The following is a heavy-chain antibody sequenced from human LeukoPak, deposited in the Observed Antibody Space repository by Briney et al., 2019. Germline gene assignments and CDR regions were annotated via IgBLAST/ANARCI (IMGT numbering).Heavy chain of an antibody. Sequence: ASVKVSCKASGGTFSSYAISWVRQAPGQGLEWMGWMNPNSGNTGYAQKFQGRVTMTRNTSISTAYMELSSLRSEDTAVYYCARNGAYYDFWSGYYYYYYYYMDVWAKGPRSPSP. J-gene: IGHJ6*03. V-gene: IGHV1-8*02. CDR2: MNPNSGNT. CDR3: ARNGAYYDFWSGYYYYYYYYMDV. CDR1: GGTFSSYA. D-gene: IGHD3-3*01.